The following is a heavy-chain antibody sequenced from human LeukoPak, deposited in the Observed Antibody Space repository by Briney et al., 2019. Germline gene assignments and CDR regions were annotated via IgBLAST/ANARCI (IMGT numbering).Heavy chain of an antibody. D-gene: IGHD6-19*01. V-gene: IGHV4-39*07. CDR3: ARDKWHSSGWYIPNRGYYYGMDV. J-gene: IGHJ6*02. Sequence: SETLSLTCTVSGGSISSSSYYWGWIRQPPGKGLEWIGSIYYSGSTYYNPSLKSRVTISVDTSKNQFSLKLSSVTAADTAVYYCARDKWHSSGWYIPNRGYYYGMDVWGQGATVTVSS. CDR2: IYYSGST. CDR1: GGSISSSSYY.